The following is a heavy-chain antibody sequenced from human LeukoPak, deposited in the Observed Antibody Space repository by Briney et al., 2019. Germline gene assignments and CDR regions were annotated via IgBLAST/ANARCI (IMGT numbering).Heavy chain of an antibody. J-gene: IGHJ4*02. CDR2: ISTDGRSI. Sequence: PGGSLRLSCAASGLTFNNYWMHWVRRAPGKGLVWVSGISTDGRSIVYADSVKGRFTISRDNSKNTLYLQMNSLRAEDTAVYYCAKDLSISRDYWGQGTLVTVSS. CDR3: AKDLSISRDY. D-gene: IGHD3-3*01. V-gene: IGHV3-74*01. CDR1: GLTFNNYW.